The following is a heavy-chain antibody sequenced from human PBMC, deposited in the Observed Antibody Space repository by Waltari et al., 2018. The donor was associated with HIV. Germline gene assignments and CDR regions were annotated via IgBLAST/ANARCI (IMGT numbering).Heavy chain of an antibody. Sequence: GFTFSSYAMSWVRQAPGKGLEWVSTISGSGGNTYYADSVKGRFTISRDNSKNTLYLQMNSLRAEDTAVYYCAKGQYSSGWNFDYWGQGTLVTVSS. CDR3: AKGQYSSGWNFDY. J-gene: IGHJ4*02. D-gene: IGHD6-19*01. CDR1: GFTFSSYA. CDR2: ISGSGGNT. V-gene: IGHV3-23*01.